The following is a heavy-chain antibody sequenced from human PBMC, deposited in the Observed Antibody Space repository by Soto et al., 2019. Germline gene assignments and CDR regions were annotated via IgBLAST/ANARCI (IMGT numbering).Heavy chain of an antibody. V-gene: IGHV3-23*01. CDR1: GYTFSSYA. CDR2: ISGSGGST. D-gene: IGHD3-10*01. Sequence: EGSLRLSCAAYGYTFSSYAMSWVRQAPGKGLEWVSAISGSGGSTYYADSVKGRFTISRDNSKHTLYLQMNSPRAEDTAVYYRADSGGDRGYRSTGVRGVIYDVVDIWGQGTMVTVSS. CDR3: ADSGGDRGYRSTGVRGVIYDVVDI. J-gene: IGHJ3*02.